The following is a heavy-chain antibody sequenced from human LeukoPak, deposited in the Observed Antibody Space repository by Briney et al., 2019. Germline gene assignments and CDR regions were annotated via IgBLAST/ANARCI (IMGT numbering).Heavy chain of an antibody. CDR2: ISSSSSYI. CDR3: ARAPSRIQLWARAFDI. Sequence: GGSLRLSCAASGFTFSSYSMNWVRQAPGKGLEWVSSISSSSSYIYYADSVKGRFTISRDNAKNSLYLQMNSLRAEDTAVYYCARAPSRIQLWARAFDIWGKGTMVTVSS. J-gene: IGHJ3*02. V-gene: IGHV3-21*01. D-gene: IGHD5-18*01. CDR1: GFTFSSYS.